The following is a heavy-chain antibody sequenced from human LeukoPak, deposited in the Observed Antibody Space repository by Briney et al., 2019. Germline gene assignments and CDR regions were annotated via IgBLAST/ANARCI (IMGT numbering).Heavy chain of an antibody. CDR1: GGSFSGYY. CDR2: IYYSGST. V-gene: IGHV4-59*01. Sequence: SETLSLTCAVYGGSFSGYYWSWIRQPPGKGLEWIGYIYYSGSTNYNPSLKSRVTISVDTSKNQFSLKLSSVTAADTAVYYCARVSVIAAAGPFDYWGQGTLVTVSS. J-gene: IGHJ4*02. CDR3: ARVSVIAAAGPFDY. D-gene: IGHD6-13*01.